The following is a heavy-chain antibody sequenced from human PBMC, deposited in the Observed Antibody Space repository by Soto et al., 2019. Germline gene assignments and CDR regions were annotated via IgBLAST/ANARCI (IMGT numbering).Heavy chain of an antibody. CDR3: ARGVGVVIRLYYYGMDV. J-gene: IGHJ6*02. CDR1: GGTFSSYA. Sequence: SVKVSCKASGGTFSSYAISWVRQAPGQGLEWMGGIIPIFGTANYAQKFQGRVTITADKSTSTAYMELSSLRSEDTDVYYCARGVGVVIRLYYYGMDVWGQGTTVTVSS. V-gene: IGHV1-69*06. D-gene: IGHD3-3*01. CDR2: IIPIFGTA.